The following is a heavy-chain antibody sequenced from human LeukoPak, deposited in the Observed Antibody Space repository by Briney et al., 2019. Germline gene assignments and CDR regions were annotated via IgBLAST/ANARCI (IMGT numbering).Heavy chain of an antibody. D-gene: IGHD6-13*01. V-gene: IGHV3-23*01. CDR1: GFTFSSYA. J-gene: IGHJ4*02. Sequence: GGSLRLSCAASGFTFSSYAMSCVRQAPGKGLEWVSAISGSGGSTYYADSVKGRFTISRDNSKNTLYLQMNSLRAEDTAVYYCAKVLYSSSWYYFDYWGQGTLVTVSS. CDR2: ISGSGGST. CDR3: AKVLYSSSWYYFDY.